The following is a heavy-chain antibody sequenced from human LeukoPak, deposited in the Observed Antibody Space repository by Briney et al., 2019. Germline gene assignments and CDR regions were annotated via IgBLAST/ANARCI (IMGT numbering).Heavy chain of an antibody. J-gene: IGHJ4*02. V-gene: IGHV3-23*01. D-gene: IGHD5-12*01. CDR2: ISGSGGGT. Sequence: PGGSLRLSCAASGFTFSSYAMSWVRQAPGKGLEWVSAISGSGGGTYYADSVKGRFTISRDNSKNTLYLQMNSLRAEDTAVYYCAKDMMMATIRGSYFDYWGQGTLVTVSS. CDR1: GFTFSSYA. CDR3: AKDMMMATIRGSYFDY.